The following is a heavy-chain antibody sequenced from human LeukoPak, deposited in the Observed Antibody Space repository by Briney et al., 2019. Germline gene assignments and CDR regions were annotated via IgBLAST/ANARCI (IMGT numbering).Heavy chain of an antibody. CDR2: IYYTGST. CDR3: AKDRWHRDTFDI. Sequence: SSETLSLTCTVSGDSISSHYWSWIRQPPEKGLEWIGYIYYTGSTNYNPSLKSRVTMSLDTSKNQFSLRLSSMTAADTAIYYCAKDRWHRDTFDIWGQGTMVTVSS. CDR1: GDSISSHY. D-gene: IGHD4-23*01. J-gene: IGHJ3*02. V-gene: IGHV4-59*11.